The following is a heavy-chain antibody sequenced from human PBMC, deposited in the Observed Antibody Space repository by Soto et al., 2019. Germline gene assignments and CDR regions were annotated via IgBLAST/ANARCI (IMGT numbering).Heavy chain of an antibody. V-gene: IGHV3-48*01. CDR1: GFTFSNFG. Sequence: EVQLVESGGGLVQPGGSLRLSCEASGFTFSNFGINWVRQAPGKGLEWVSHISSSSTTIYYAESVRGRFTISRDNAKNSLYLQMSSLRGGVRAVYYCATYFITTIGTTAWGQGTLVTVSS. D-gene: IGHD1-1*01. CDR2: ISSSSTTI. CDR3: ATYFITTIGTTA. J-gene: IGHJ4*02.